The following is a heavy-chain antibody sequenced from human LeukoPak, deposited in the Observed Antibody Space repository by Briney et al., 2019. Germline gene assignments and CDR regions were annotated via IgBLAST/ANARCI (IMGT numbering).Heavy chain of an antibody. CDR2: IKQDGSEK. CDR3: ARTAGYSSIAFDI. Sequence: GGSLRLSCAASGFTFSNYWMGWVRQAPGKGLEWVANIKQDGSEKYYVDSVKGRFTISRDNAKNSLYLQMNSLRAEDTAVYNCARTAGYSSIAFDIWGQGTMVTVSS. V-gene: IGHV3-7*02. D-gene: IGHD2-2*01. CDR1: GFTFSNYW. J-gene: IGHJ3*02.